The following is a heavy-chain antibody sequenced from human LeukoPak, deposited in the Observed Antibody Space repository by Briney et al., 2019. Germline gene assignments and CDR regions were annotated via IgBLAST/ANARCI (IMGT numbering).Heavy chain of an antibody. CDR2: TSSSSAYT. CDR3: AKGTKPVVTIPDY. D-gene: IGHD2-21*02. Sequence: GGSLRLSCAASGFTFSSFSMIWVRQAPGKGLEWVSSTSSSSAYTFYAESGKGRFTISRDNAKNSLFLQMNSLRAEDTAMYYCAKGTKPVVTIPDYWGQGILVTVSS. CDR1: GFTFSSFS. J-gene: IGHJ4*02. V-gene: IGHV3-21*04.